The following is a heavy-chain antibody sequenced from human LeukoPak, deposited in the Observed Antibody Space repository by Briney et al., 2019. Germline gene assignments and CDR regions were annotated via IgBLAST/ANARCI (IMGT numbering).Heavy chain of an antibody. CDR2: INPSGGST. D-gene: IGHD2-21*02. Sequence: ASVKVSCKASGYTFTGYYMHWVRQAPGQGLEWMGRINPSGGSTSYAQKFQGRVTMTRDTSTSTVYMELSSLRSEDTAVYYCARDPGGGDVDYWGQGTLVTVSS. V-gene: IGHV1-46*01. CDR1: GYTFTGYY. CDR3: ARDPGGGDVDY. J-gene: IGHJ4*02.